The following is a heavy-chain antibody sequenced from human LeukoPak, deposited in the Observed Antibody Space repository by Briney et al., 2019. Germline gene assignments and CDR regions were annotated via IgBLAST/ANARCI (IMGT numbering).Heavy chain of an antibody. CDR2: INAGNGNT. J-gene: IGHJ3*02. CDR3: AREGGAYCGGDCYADAFDI. Sequence: ASVKVSCKASGYTFTSYAMHWVRQAPGQRLEWMGWINAGNGNTKYSQKFQGRVTITRDTSASTAYMELSSLRSEDTAVYYCAREGGAYCGGDCYADAFDIWGQGTMVTVSS. V-gene: IGHV1-3*01. CDR1: GYTFTSYA. D-gene: IGHD2-21*02.